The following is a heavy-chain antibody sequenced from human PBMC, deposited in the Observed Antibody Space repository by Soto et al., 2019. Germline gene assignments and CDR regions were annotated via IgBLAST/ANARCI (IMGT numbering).Heavy chain of an antibody. J-gene: IGHJ6*02. CDR2: IIPIPGTA. CDR3: ARSQGSSTSLETDYYYYYGMDV. V-gene: IGHV1-69*01. Sequence: QVPLVQSGAEVKKPGSSVKVSCKASGGTFGSYAISWVRQAPGQGLEWMGGIIPIPGTANYAQKFQGRVTIAADESTSTAYMELSSLRSEDTAVYYCARSQGSSTSLETDYYYYYGMDVWGQGTTVTVSS. CDR1: GGTFGSYA. D-gene: IGHD2-2*01.